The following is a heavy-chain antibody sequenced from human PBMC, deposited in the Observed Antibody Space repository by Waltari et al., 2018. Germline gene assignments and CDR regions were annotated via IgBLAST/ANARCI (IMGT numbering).Heavy chain of an antibody. CDR3: ARGPSAYYYGSGSPYYFDY. D-gene: IGHD3-10*01. CDR1: AGSFSGYY. J-gene: IGHJ4*02. Sequence: QVQLQQWGAGLFTPSATLSPTCAVYAGSFSGYYWSWNRQPPGKGLEWIGEINHSGSTNYNPSLKSRVTISVDTSKNQFSLKLSSVTAADTAVYYCARGPSAYYYGSGSPYYFDYWGQGTLVTVSS. CDR2: INHSGST. V-gene: IGHV4-34*01.